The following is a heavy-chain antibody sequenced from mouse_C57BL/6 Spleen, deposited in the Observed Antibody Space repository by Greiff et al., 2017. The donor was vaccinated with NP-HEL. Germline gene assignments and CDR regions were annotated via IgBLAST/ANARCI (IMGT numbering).Heavy chain of an antibody. D-gene: IGHD1-1*01. CDR2: IDPSDGYT. Sequence: QVQLQQPGAELVKPGASVKLSCKASGYTFTSYWMQWVKQRPGQGLEWIGEIDPSDGYTNYIQKFKGKATLTVDTSSSTAYMQLSSLTSEDSAVYYCARSPLIATPVVATDAMDYWGQGTSVTVSA. CDR3: ARSPLIATPVVATDAMDY. CDR1: GYTFTSYW. V-gene: IGHV1-50*01. J-gene: IGHJ4*01.